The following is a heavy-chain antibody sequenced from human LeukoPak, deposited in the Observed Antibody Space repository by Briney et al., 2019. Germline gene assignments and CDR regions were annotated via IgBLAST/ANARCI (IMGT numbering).Heavy chain of an antibody. D-gene: IGHD3-10*01. J-gene: IGHJ4*02. Sequence: SETLSLTCTVSGGSISSSSYYWGWIRQPPGKGLEWIGSIYYSGSAYYNPSLKSRVTISVDTSKNQFSLKLSSVTAADTAVYYCARLGLLWFGETQSDYWGQGTLVTVSS. CDR1: GGSISSSSYY. CDR2: IYYSGSA. CDR3: ARLGLLWFGETQSDY. V-gene: IGHV4-39*01.